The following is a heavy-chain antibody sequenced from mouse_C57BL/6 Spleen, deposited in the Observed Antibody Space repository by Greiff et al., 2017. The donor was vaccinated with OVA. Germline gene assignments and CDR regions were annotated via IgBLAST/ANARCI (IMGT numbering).Heavy chain of an antibody. V-gene: IGHV5-17*01. J-gene: IGHJ2*01. CDR1: GFTFSDYG. D-gene: IGHD2-1*01. CDR3: ARHYGNFYYFDY. CDR2: ISSSSSTI. Sequence: EVKLVESGGGLVKPGGSLKLSCAASGFTFSDYGMHWVRQAPEKGLEWVAYISSSSSTIYYADTVKGRFTISRDNAKNTLFLQMTSLRSEDTAMYYCARHYGNFYYFDYWGQGTTLTVSS.